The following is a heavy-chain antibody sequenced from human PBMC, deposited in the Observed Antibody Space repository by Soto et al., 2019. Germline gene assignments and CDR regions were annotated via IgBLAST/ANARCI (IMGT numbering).Heavy chain of an antibody. CDR2: IYYSGST. D-gene: IGHD6-19*01. CDR1: GGSISSSSNY. Sequence: SETLSLTCTVSGGSISSSSNYWGWIRQPPGKGLEWIGSIYYSGSTYYNPSLKSRVTISVDTSKNQFSLNVSSVTAADTALYYCARHSTGWYEAFDVWDQGTMVTVSS. V-gene: IGHV4-39*01. J-gene: IGHJ3*01. CDR3: ARHSTGWYEAFDV.